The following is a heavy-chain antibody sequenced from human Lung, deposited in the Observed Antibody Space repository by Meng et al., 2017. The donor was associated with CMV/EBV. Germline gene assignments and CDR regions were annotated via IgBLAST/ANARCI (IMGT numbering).Heavy chain of an antibody. D-gene: IGHD2-2*01. Sequence: SETLSLXXAVYGGSFTNYYWNWIRQPPGKGLEWIGEIDHSGSTNYNPSLKSRVTISVDTSTKRFSLKLSSVTAADTAVYYCARLFRGGYCSTTSCPYGLDVWGQGXTVTVSS. CDR1: GGSFTNYY. J-gene: IGHJ6*02. CDR3: ARLFRGGYCSTTSCPYGLDV. V-gene: IGHV4-34*01. CDR2: IDHSGST.